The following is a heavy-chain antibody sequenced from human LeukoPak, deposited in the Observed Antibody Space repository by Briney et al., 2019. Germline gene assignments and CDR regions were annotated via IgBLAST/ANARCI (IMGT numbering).Heavy chain of an antibody. CDR3: ARAGYTISSYRFDY. V-gene: IGHV4-4*07. CDR1: GGSISSYW. CDR2: IYTTGRT. Sequence: SETLSLNCSVSGGSISSYWWSWIRQPAGKGLEFIGRIYTTGRTNYNPSLKSRVSMSVDTSKDKFSLELRSVTAADTAVYFCARAGYTISSYRFDYWGQGALVTVSS. D-gene: IGHD3-16*02. J-gene: IGHJ4*02.